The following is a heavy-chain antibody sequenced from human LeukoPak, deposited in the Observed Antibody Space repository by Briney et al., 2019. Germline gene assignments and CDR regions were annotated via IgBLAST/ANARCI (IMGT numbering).Heavy chain of an antibody. D-gene: IGHD6-19*01. Sequence: GGSLRLSCAASGFIFTNYFMSWVRQAPGKGLEWVASIKHDGSEKYYVDSVRGRFTTSRDNSKSTLYLQMNSLRAEDTAIYYCAKVRPPPGSGWYGGDDYWGQGTLVTVSP. CDR1: GFIFTNYF. V-gene: IGHV3-7*03. CDR2: IKHDGSEK. CDR3: AKVRPPPGSGWYGGDDY. J-gene: IGHJ4*02.